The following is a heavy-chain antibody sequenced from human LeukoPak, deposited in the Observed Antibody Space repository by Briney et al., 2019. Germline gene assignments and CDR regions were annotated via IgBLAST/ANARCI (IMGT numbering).Heavy chain of an antibody. CDR2: INPSGGST. CDR1: GYTFTSYY. Sequence: ASVTVSFKASGYTFTSYYMHWVRQAPGQGLEWMGIINPSGGSTSYAQKFQGRVTMTRDMSTSTVYMELSSLRSEDTAVYYCARDGANTYYYDSSGYVIWGQGTMVTVSS. CDR3: ARDGANTYYYDSSGYVI. J-gene: IGHJ3*02. D-gene: IGHD3-22*01. V-gene: IGHV1-46*01.